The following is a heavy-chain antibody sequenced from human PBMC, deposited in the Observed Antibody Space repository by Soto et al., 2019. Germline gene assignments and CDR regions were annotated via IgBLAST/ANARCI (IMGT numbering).Heavy chain of an antibody. V-gene: IGHV4-31*03. D-gene: IGHD6-13*01. CDR2: IYYSGST. CDR3: ARTDSSSWVGWYGGAFDI. Sequence: NLSETLSLTCTVSGGCISSGGYYWSWIRQHPGKGLEWIGYIYYSGSTYYNPSLKSRVTISVDTSKNQFSLKLSSVTAADAAVYYCARTDSSSWVGWYGGAFDIWGQGTMVTVSS. J-gene: IGHJ3*02. CDR1: GGCISSGGYY.